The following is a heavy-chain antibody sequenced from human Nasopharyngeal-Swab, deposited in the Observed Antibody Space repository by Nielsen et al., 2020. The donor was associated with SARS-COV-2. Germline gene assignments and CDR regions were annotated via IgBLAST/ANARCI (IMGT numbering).Heavy chain of an antibody. Sequence: GGSLRLSCAASGFTLDDYAMSWVRQVPGKGLEWVANINWIGGSADYSDTVKDRFTISRDNAKNSLYLQMNSLRAEDTAIYHCARQTIYSFGWFDFWGQGNLVTVSS. CDR2: INWIGGSA. D-gene: IGHD2-15*01. CDR1: GFTLDDYA. V-gene: IGHV3-20*01. J-gene: IGHJ5*01. CDR3: ARQTIYSFGWFDF.